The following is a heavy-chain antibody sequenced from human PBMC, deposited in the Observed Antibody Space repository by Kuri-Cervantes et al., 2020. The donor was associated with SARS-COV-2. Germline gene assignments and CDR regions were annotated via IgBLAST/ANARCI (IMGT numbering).Heavy chain of an antibody. CDR3: AKGIDITMVRGDYYFDY. D-gene: IGHD3-10*01. Sequence: GESLKISCAASGFTFSDYYMSWIRQAPGKGLEWVANIKQDGSEKYYVDSVKGRFTISRDNSKNTLYLQMNSLRAEDTAVYYCAKGIDITMVRGDYYFDYWGQGTLVTVSS. J-gene: IGHJ4*02. CDR1: GFTFSDYY. CDR2: IKQDGSEK. V-gene: IGHV3-7*03.